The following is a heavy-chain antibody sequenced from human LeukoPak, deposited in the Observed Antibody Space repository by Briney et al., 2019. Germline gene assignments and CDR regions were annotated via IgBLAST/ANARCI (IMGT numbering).Heavy chain of an antibody. V-gene: IGHV3-74*01. Sequence: GGSLRLSCMASGFSLNNYWIDWVRQAPGQGLVWVAGINNDETWTGYADSVQGRFTISKNAGKNTVYLEMNSLRVDDTAIYFCAKGNWGPEYWGQGTLVTVSS. CDR1: GFSLNNYW. J-gene: IGHJ4*02. D-gene: IGHD3-16*01. CDR2: INNDETWT. CDR3: AKGNWGPEY.